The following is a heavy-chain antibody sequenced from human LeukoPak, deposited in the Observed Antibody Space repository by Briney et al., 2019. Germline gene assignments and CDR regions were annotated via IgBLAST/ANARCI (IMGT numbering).Heavy chain of an antibody. CDR1: GFTVSSNS. CDR2: IYSDNT. CDR3: ARLSFGGISPGP. J-gene: IGHJ5*02. D-gene: IGHD3-10*01. Sequence: QPGGSLRLSCTVSGFTVSSNSMSWVRQAPGKGLEWVSFIYSDNTHYSGSVKGRFTISRDNSKNTLYLQMNSLRAEDTAVYYCARLSFGGISPGPWGQGTLVTVSS. V-gene: IGHV3-53*01.